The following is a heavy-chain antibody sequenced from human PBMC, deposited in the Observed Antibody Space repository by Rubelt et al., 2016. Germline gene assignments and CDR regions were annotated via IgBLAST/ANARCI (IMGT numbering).Heavy chain of an antibody. D-gene: IGHD6-13*01. J-gene: IGHJ4*02. CDR3: ARRHSSSWSTGAYYFDY. V-gene: IGHV5-51*01. CDR1: GYSFTSYW. Sequence: EVQLVQSGAEVKKPGESLRISCKGSGYSFTSYWISWVRQMPGKGLEWMGIIYPGDSDTRYSPDFQCQVPIAAEKSLSTAYLQGSSLKASDTAMYYWARRHSSSWSTGAYYFDYWGQGTLVTVSS. CDR2: IYPGDSDT.